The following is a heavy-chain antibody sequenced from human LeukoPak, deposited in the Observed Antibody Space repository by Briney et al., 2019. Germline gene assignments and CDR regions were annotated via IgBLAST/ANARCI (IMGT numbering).Heavy chain of an antibody. CDR2: IGTAGDT. D-gene: IGHD5-24*01. CDR1: GFTFSSYD. J-gene: IGHJ4*02. CDR3: ARARVGYSVHYFDC. V-gene: IGHV3-13*01. Sequence: SGGSLRLSCAASGFTFSSYDMHWVRQATGKGLEWVSAIGTAGDTYYPGSVKGRFTISRENAKNSLYLQMNSLRAGDTAVYYCARARVGYSVHYFDCWGQGTLVTVSS.